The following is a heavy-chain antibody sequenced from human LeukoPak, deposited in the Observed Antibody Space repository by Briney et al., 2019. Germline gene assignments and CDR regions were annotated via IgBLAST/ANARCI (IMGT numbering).Heavy chain of an antibody. CDR1: GFTFSSYA. CDR3: ARDRSYYDSSGYFWGAGTFDY. CDR2: ISYDGSNK. V-gene: IGHV3-30*04. J-gene: IGHJ4*02. D-gene: IGHD3-22*01. Sequence: PGGSLRLSCAASGFTFSSYAMHWVRQAPGKGLEWVAVISYDGSNKYYADSVKGRFTISRDNSKNTLYLQMNSLRAEDTAVYYCARDRSYYDSSGYFWGAGTFDYWGQGTLVTVSS.